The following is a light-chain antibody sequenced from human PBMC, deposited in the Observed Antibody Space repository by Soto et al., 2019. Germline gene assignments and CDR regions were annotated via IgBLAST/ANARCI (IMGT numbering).Light chain of an antibody. CDR2: GAS. J-gene: IGKJ1*01. CDR1: QSVSSSY. Sequence: EIVLTQSPRTLSLSPGERATLSCRASQSVSSSYLAWYKQKPGQAPRLLIYGASSRATGIPDRFSGSGSGTDFTLTISRLEPEDFAVYYCQQYGSSPPWTFGQGTKVDIK. V-gene: IGKV3-20*01. CDR3: QQYGSSPPWT.